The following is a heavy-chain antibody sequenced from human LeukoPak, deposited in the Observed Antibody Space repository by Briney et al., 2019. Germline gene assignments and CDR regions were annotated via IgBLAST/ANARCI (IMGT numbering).Heavy chain of an antibody. V-gene: IGHV1-2*06. J-gene: IGHJ4*02. CDR2: INPNNGGT. D-gene: IGHD1-26*01. CDR1: GGTFSSYA. CDR3: TRESGSYHGNDY. Sequence: ASVKVSCKASGGTFSSYAISWVRQAPGQGLEWMGRINPNNGGTNYAQKFQGRVNMTGDTSISTAYMELSSLRSDDTAVYYCTRESGSYHGNDYWGQGTLVTVSS.